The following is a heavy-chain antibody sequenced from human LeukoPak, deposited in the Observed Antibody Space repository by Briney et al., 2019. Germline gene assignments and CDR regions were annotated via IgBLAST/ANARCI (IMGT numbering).Heavy chain of an antibody. J-gene: IGHJ4*02. CDR1: GFTFSSYS. CDR3: AKDRGSMIVVAPGDY. Sequence: PGGSLRLSCAASGFTFSSYSMNWVRQAPGKGLEWASSISSSSSYIYYADSVKGRFTISRDNAKNSLYLQMNSLRAEDTAVYYCAKDRGSMIVVAPGDYWGQGTLVTVSS. V-gene: IGHV3-21*04. CDR2: ISSSSSYI. D-gene: IGHD3-22*01.